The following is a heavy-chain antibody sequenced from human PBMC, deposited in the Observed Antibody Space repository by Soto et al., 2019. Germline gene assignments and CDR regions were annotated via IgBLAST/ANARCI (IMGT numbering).Heavy chain of an antibody. D-gene: IGHD3-10*01. Sequence: SETLSLTCTVSGGNISSYYWSWIRQPTGKGLEWIGYIYYSGSTNYNPSLKSRVTISVDTSKNQFSLKLSSVTAADTAVYYCARAAMVRGVIITWWYFDYWGQGTLVTVSS. CDR1: GGNISSYY. V-gene: IGHV4-59*01. CDR2: IYYSGST. CDR3: ARAAMVRGVIITWWYFDY. J-gene: IGHJ4*02.